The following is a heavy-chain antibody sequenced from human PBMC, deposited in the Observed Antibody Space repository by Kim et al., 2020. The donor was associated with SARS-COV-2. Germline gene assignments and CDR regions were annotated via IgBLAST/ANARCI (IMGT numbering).Heavy chain of an antibody. CDR2: ISSSGSTI. CDR3: ARDFPRYCSSTSCYFWRYYYYYGMDV. D-gene: IGHD2-2*01. V-gene: IGHV3-48*03. Sequence: GGSLRLSCAASGFTFSSYEMNWVRQAPGKGLEWVSYISSSGSTIYYADSVKGRFTISRDNAKNSLYLQMNSLRAEDTAVYYCARDFPRYCSSTSCYFWRYYYYYGMDVWGQGTTVTVSS. J-gene: IGHJ6*02. CDR1: GFTFSSYE.